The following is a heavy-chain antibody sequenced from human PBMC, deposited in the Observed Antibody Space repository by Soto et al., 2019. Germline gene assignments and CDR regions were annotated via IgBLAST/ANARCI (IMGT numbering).Heavy chain of an antibody. J-gene: IGHJ4*02. CDR3: NSYPDFLRGHTPL. D-gene: IGHD3-3*01. Sequence: EVQLVESGGGLVQPGGSLRLSCAASGFSITNTWMHWVRQAPGKGLEWVGRVKSKADGGTAYYAAPVKGRFTVSRDDSNNTQYLQMNSLKMEDTSIYYCNSYPDFLRGHTPLWGQGTLVTVSS. V-gene: IGHV3-15*07. CDR1: GFSITNTW. CDR2: VKSKADGGTA.